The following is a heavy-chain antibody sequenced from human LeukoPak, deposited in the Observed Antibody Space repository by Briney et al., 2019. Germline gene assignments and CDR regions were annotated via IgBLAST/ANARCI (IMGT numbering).Heavy chain of an antibody. V-gene: IGHV1-18*01. J-gene: IGHJ6*02. CDR2: ISAYNGNT. D-gene: IGHD3-10*01. Sequence: GASVKVSCKASGGTFSSYAISWVRQAPGQGLEWMGWISAYNGNTNYAQKLQGRVTMTTDTSTSTAYMELRSLRSDDTAVYYCARCYGELFFYYYGMDVWGQGTTVTVSS. CDR3: ARCYGELFFYYYGMDV. CDR1: GGTFSSYA.